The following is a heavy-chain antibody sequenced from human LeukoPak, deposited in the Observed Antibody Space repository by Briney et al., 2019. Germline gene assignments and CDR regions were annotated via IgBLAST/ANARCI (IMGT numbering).Heavy chain of an antibody. CDR3: AKGEYYYDSSGYWVRDY. CDR2: FDPEDGET. Sequence: ASVKVSCKVSGYTLTELSMHWVRQAPGKGLEWMGGFDPEDGETIYAQKFQGRVTMTEDTSTDTAYMELSSLRSEDTAVYYCAKGEYYYDSSGYWVRDYWGQGTLVTVSS. D-gene: IGHD3-22*01. CDR1: GYTLTELS. V-gene: IGHV1-24*01. J-gene: IGHJ4*02.